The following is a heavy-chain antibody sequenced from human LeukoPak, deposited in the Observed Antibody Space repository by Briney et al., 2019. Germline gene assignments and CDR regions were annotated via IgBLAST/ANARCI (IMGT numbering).Heavy chain of an antibody. D-gene: IGHD1-26*01. CDR1: GFTFSTYG. Sequence: PGGSLRLSCAVSGFTFSTYGMSRVRQAPGKGLEWISAISVSGAYTDYADSVKGRFTMSRDNSKNTLYPQMNSLRADDTAVYYCAKRGSREFDYWGQGTLVTVSS. CDR2: ISVSGAYT. V-gene: IGHV3-23*01. CDR3: AKRGSREFDY. J-gene: IGHJ4*02.